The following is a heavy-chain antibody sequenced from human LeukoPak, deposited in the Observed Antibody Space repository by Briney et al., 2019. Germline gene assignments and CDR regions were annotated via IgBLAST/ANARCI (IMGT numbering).Heavy chain of an antibody. J-gene: IGHJ4*02. CDR3: ARDQGSSGWYWGEDY. CDR2: ISSSSSYI. CDR1: GFTFSSYS. D-gene: IGHD6-19*01. V-gene: IGHV3-21*01. Sequence: NPGGSLRLSCAASGFTFSSYSMNWVRQAPGKGLEWVSSISSSSSYIYYADSVKGRFTISRDNAKNSLYLQMNSLRAEDTAVYYCARDQGSSGWYWGEDYWGQGTLVTVSS.